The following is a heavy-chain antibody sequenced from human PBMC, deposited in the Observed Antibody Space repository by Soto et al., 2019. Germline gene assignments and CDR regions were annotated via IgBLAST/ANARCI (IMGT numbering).Heavy chain of an antibody. Sequence: QVQLVESGGGVVQPGRSLRLSCAASEFTFSRHGMHWVRQAPGKGLQWVGVIWSDGSNEVYADSVKGRFIISRDNSKNILYLQMNSLRAEHTAVYYCARERTFGDNKHNYMDFWGTGITVTVSS. CDR1: EFTFSRHG. CDR3: ARERTFGDNKHNYMDF. CDR2: IWSDGSNE. D-gene: IGHD3-10*01. V-gene: IGHV3-33*01. J-gene: IGHJ6*03.